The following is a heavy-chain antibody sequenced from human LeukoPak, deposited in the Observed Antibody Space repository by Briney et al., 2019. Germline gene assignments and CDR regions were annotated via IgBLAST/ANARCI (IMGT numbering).Heavy chain of an antibody. CDR2: MYYSGST. CDR3: GGGGGRLRYYGSGSYYEDY. V-gene: IGHV4-39*07. J-gene: IGHJ4*02. CDR1: GGSISSSRYY. D-gene: IGHD3-10*01. Sequence: PSETLSLTCTVSGGSISSSRYYWGWIRQPPGKGLEWIGSMYYSGSTYYNPSLKSRVTISVDTSKNQFSLKLSSVTAADTAVYYCGGGGGRLRYYGSGSYYEDYWGQGTLVTVSS.